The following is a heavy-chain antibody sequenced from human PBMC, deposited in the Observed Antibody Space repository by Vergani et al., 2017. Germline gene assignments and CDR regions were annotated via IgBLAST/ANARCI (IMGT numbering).Heavy chain of an antibody. CDR2: INHSGSN. J-gene: IGHJ4*02. Sequence: QVQLQQWGAGLLKPSETLSLTCAVYGGSFSGYYWSWIRPPPGKGLEWIGEINHSGSNNYNPSLKGRVTISVDTSKNQFSLKLRSVTAADTAVYYCAWESSGVPAAMDVWGQGTLVTVSS. V-gene: IGHV4-34*01. CDR1: GGSFSGYY. D-gene: IGHD2-2*01. CDR3: AWESSGVPAAMDV.